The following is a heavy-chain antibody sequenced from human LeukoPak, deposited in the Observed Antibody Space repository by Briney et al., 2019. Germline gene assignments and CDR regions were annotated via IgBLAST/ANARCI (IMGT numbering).Heavy chain of an antibody. V-gene: IGHV3-30*04. J-gene: IGHJ4*02. CDR2: ISYDGSNK. CDR3: ARVARKLLRSYFDY. CDR1: GFTFSSYA. Sequence: PGGSLRLSCAASGFTFSSYAMHWVRQAPGKGLEWVAVISYDGSNKYYADSVKGRFTISRDNSKNTLYLQMNSLRAEDTAVYYCARVARKLLRSYFDYWGQGTLVTVSS. D-gene: IGHD1-26*01.